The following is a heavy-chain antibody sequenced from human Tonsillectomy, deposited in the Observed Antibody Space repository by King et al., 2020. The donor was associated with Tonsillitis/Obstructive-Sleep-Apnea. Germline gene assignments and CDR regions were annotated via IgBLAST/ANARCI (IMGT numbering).Heavy chain of an antibody. CDR3: AKEEGYCSGGSCYSAYFQH. Sequence: VQLVESGGGVVQPGRSLRLSCAASGFPLSFYGMHWVRQAPGKGLEWVAVISFDGRNKYYTDSVKGRFTISRDNSKNTLYLQMNSLRAEDTAVYYWAKEEGYCSGGSCYSAYFQHWGQGTLVTVSS. V-gene: IGHV3-30*18. D-gene: IGHD2-15*01. CDR2: ISFDGRNK. CDR1: GFPLSFYG. J-gene: IGHJ1*01.